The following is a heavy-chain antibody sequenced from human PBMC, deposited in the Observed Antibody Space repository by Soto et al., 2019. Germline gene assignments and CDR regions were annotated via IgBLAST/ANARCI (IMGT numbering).Heavy chain of an antibody. V-gene: IGHV1-18*01. CDR2: ISPYNGDT. CDR3: ARMVRGSTVGYYYYMDV. Sequence: QVQLVQSGAEVKKPGASVKVSCKTSGYTFTSHGISWVRQAPRQGLEWMGWISPYNGDTNYAQKLQGRVSVTTDSSTRTAYMELRSLRSEDTAVYYCARMVRGSTVGYYYYMDVWGKGTTVTVSS. J-gene: IGHJ6*03. D-gene: IGHD3-10*01. CDR1: GYTFTSHG.